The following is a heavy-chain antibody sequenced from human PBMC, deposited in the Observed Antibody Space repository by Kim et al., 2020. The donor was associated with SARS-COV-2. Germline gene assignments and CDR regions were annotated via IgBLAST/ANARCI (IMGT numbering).Heavy chain of an antibody. CDR2: IYYSWST. CDR1: GGSISSYY. CDR3: AVRMNYYGMDV. J-gene: IGHJ6*02. V-gene: IGHV4-59*13. Sequence: SETLSLTCTVSGGSISSYYWSWIRQPPGKGLEWIGYIYYSWSTNYNPSLKGRVTLSVDTSKNQFSLKLSSVTAADTAVDYCAVRMNYYGMDVWGQGATVTVSS.